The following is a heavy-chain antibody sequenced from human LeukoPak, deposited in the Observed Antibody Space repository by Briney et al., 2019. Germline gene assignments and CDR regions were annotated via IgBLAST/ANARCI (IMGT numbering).Heavy chain of an antibody. J-gene: IGHJ6*02. CDR1: GFTFSNYW. CDR2: INRDGSER. CDR3: ARRNAMDV. Sequence: GSLRLSFAASGFTFSNYWMTWVRQAPGKGLEWVANINRDGSERYYVDSVKGRFTISRDDAKSSLYLQMNSLRAEDTAVYYCARRNAMDVWGQGTTVIVSS. V-gene: IGHV3-7*03.